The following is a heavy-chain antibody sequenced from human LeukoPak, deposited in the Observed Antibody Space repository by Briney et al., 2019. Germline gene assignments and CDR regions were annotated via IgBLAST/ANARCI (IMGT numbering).Heavy chain of an antibody. CDR3: ARDDSSSWFYYYYYGMDV. V-gene: IGHV1-3*01. Sequence: GASVKVSCKASGYTFTSYAMHWVRQAPGQRLEWMGWINAGNGNTKYSQKFQGRVTITRDTSASTAYMELSSLRSEDTAVYYCARDDSSSWFYYYYYGMDVWGQGTLVTVSS. D-gene: IGHD6-13*01. CDR1: GYTFTSYA. J-gene: IGHJ6*02. CDR2: INAGNGNT.